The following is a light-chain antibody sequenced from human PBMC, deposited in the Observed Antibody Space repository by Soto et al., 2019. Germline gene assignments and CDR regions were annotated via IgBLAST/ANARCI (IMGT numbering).Light chain of an antibody. J-gene: IGLJ3*02. CDR1: SSNIGSNY. CDR3: ADLDDSRV. V-gene: IGLV1-47*01. CDR2: RNN. Sequence: QSVLTQPPSASGTPGQSVTISCSGSSSNIGSNYAYWYQQLPGTAPRLLIYRNNQRPSGVPDRFSGSKSGTSASLAISGLRSEHKADYYCADLDDSRVFGGGTKLTVL.